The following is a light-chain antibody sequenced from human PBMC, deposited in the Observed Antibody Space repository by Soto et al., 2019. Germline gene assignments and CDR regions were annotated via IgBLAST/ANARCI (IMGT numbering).Light chain of an antibody. Sequence: QSVLTQPASVSGSPGQSIAISCTGTSSNVGGYNFVSWYQQHPGKAPKLLIYEVNKRPSGVSNRFSGSKSDNTASLTISGLQAEDEADYYCCSSGGDRIFGGGTKVTVL. V-gene: IGLV2-23*02. CDR1: SSNVGGYNF. J-gene: IGLJ2*01. CDR2: EVN. CDR3: CSSGGDRI.